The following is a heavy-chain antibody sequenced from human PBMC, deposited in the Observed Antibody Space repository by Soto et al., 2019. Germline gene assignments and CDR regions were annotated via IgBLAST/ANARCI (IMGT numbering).Heavy chain of an antibody. CDR3: ARDDDLPQNDFDY. Sequence: PGGSLRLSCAASGFIFSDYGFHWVRQAPGRGLEWLAVIPNDGSYKCYSDSVKGRFTISRDNSKNTLYLQMNSLRAEDTALYYCARDDDLPQNDFDYWGLGTLVTVSS. J-gene: IGHJ4*02. V-gene: IGHV3-30*12. CDR1: GFIFSDYG. D-gene: IGHD3-16*01. CDR2: IPNDGSYK.